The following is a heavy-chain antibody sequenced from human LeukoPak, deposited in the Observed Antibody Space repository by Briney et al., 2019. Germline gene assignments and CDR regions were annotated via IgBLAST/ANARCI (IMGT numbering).Heavy chain of an antibody. D-gene: IGHD6-19*01. Sequence: GSLRLSCAASGFTFSTYAMSLVRQAPEKGLEWVSTISGSGGSTYYADSVKGRFPISRDNSKNTLYLQMTSLRAEDTAVYYCALQFIAVAGKFDHWGQGTLVTVSS. CDR1: GFTFSTYA. CDR3: ALQFIAVAGKFDH. CDR2: ISGSGGST. V-gene: IGHV3-23*01. J-gene: IGHJ4*02.